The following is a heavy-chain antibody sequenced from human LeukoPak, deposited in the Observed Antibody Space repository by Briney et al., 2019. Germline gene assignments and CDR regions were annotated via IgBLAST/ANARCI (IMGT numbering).Heavy chain of an antibody. V-gene: IGHV5-51*01. D-gene: IGHD3-22*01. CDR1: GYRFTTYW. Sequence: GESLKISCKVPGYRFTTYWIGWVRQMPGKGLEWMGIIYPGDSDTRYSPSFQGQVTISADKSITTAYLQWSNLKASDTAMYYCARHPPPSHFDSSGYYFPFDYWGQGTLVTVSS. J-gene: IGHJ4*02. CDR3: ARHPPPSHFDSSGYYFPFDY. CDR2: IYPGDSDT.